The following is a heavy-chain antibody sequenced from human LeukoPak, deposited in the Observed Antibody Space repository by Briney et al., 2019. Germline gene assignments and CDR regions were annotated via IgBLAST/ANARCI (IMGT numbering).Heavy chain of an antibody. D-gene: IGHD2-8*02. CDR2: ISSTSAYI. CDR3: ARVAVSGPTGWFDS. V-gene: IGHV3-21*01. CDR1: GFALKSYS. J-gene: IGHJ5*01. Sequence: PGGSLRLSCAGSGFALKSYSLTWVRRAPGKGLEWVSSISSTSAYIHYADSVKGRFTISRDNVDNVVYLEMNSLGAEDTATYYCARVAVSGPTGWFDSWGQGTLVTVSS.